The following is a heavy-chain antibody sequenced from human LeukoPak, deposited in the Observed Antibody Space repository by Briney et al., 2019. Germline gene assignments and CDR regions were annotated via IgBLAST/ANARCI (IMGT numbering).Heavy chain of an antibody. V-gene: IGHV3-30-3*01. Sequence: GGSLRLSCAASGFTFSTYAMHWVRQAPGRGLEWVAVILYDGSNQYYADSVKGRFTISRDNSRNTLYLQMNSLKVEDTAVYYCARDFRDYRDYVAYFDSWGQGTLVTVSS. CDR1: GFTFSTYA. CDR3: ARDFRDYRDYVAYFDS. D-gene: IGHD4-17*01. J-gene: IGHJ4*02. CDR2: ILYDGSNQ.